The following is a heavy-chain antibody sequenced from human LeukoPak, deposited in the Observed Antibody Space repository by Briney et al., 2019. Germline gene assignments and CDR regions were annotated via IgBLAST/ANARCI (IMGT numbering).Heavy chain of an antibody. CDR2: TDPNSGGT. D-gene: IGHD3-10*01. J-gene: IGHJ5*02. V-gene: IGHV1-2*02. CDR1: GYTFTDYY. CDR3: ARGDYYGSPKVVAA. Sequence: ASVKVSCKASGYTFTDYYINWVRQAPGQGLEWIGWTDPNSGGTNYAQKFQDRVTMTRDTSISTAYIELNFLRSDDTAVFYCARGDYYGSPKVVAAWGQGTLVTVSS.